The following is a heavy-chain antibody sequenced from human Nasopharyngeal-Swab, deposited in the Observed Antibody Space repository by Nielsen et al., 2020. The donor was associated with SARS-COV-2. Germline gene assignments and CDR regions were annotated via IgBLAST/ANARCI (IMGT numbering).Heavy chain of an antibody. Sequence: ETLSLTCAFYGGSFSGYYWSWIRQSPGKGLEWIGEINHSGSTNYSPSLKSRVTISVDTSKNQFSLKLRSVIAADTAVYYCSRDNGGAEYYGSGSYYNWGYYYYGMDVWGQGTTVTVSS. J-gene: IGHJ6*02. V-gene: IGHV4-34*01. D-gene: IGHD3-10*01. CDR2: INHSGST. CDR3: SRDNGGAEYYGSGSYYNWGYYYYGMDV. CDR1: GGSFSGYY.